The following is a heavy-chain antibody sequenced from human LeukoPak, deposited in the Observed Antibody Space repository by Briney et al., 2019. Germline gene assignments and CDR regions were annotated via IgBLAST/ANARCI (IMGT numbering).Heavy chain of an antibody. Sequence: GGSLRLSCAASGFTFSSYSMNWVRQAPGKGLEWVSSISSSSSYIYYADSVKGRFTISRDNAKNSLYLQMNSLRAQDTAVYYSARDERGDSVDGVNSYFDLWGRGTLLTV. CDR2: ISSSSSYI. J-gene: IGHJ2*01. CDR1: GFTFSSYS. D-gene: IGHD5/OR15-5a*01. CDR3: ARDERGDSVDGVNSYFDL. V-gene: IGHV3-21*01.